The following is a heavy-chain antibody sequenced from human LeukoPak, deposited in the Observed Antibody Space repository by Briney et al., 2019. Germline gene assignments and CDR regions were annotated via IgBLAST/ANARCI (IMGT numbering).Heavy chain of an antibody. V-gene: IGHV1-24*01. CDR2: FDPEDGET. D-gene: IGHD3-22*01. J-gene: IGHJ1*01. CDR3: ATLAFYDSSGYYWSSNFQH. CDR1: GYTLTELS. Sequence: ASVKVSCKVSGYTLTELSMHWVRQAPGKGLESMGGFDPEDGETIYAQKFQGRVTMTEDTSTDTAYMELSSLRSEDTAVYYCATLAFYDSSGYYWSSNFQHWGQGTLVTVSS.